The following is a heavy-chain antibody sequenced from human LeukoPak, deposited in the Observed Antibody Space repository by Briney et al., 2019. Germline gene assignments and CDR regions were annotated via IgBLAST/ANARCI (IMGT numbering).Heavy chain of an antibody. J-gene: IGHJ3*02. D-gene: IGHD2-8*01. Sequence: ASVKVSCKASGGTFSSYIISWVRPATAQGLEWMGRINPILGIANYAQKFQGRVTITADKSTSTAYMELSSLRSEDTAVYYCAGPLGYGDAFDIWGQGTMVTVSS. CDR1: GGTFSSYI. CDR2: INPILGIA. V-gene: IGHV1-69*02. CDR3: AGPLGYGDAFDI.